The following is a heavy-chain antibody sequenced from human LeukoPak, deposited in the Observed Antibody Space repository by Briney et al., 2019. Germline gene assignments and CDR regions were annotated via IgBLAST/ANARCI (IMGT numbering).Heavy chain of an antibody. J-gene: IGHJ4*02. D-gene: IGHD1-1*01. Sequence: PGGSLRLSCAASGFTFSSYAMSWVRQAPGKGLEWVSAISGSGGSPYYADSVKGRFTISRDNSKNTVYLQMDSLRTEDTAVYYCANNWNLDFWGQGTLVTVSS. CDR1: GFTFSSYA. V-gene: IGHV3-23*01. CDR3: ANNWNLDF. CDR2: ISGSGGSP.